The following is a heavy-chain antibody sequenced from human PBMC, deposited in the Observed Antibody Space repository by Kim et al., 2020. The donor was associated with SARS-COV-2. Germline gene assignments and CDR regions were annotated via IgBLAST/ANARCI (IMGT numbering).Heavy chain of an antibody. V-gene: IGHV3-7*03. CDR3: ARDRPVAVAGTPFDY. Sequence: DSVKGRFTISGDNAKNSLYMQMNSLRAEDTAVYYCARDRPVAVAGTPFDYWGQGTLVTVSS. D-gene: IGHD6-19*01. J-gene: IGHJ4*02.